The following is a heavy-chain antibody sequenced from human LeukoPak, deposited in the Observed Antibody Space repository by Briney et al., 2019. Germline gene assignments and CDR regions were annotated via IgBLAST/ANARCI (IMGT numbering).Heavy chain of an antibody. V-gene: IGHV1-18*01. CDR3: ARDYNILTGSPGDFDY. CDR2: ISAYNGNT. D-gene: IGHD3-9*01. Sequence: ASVKVSCKASGYTFTSYGFSWLRQAPGQGLEWMGWISAYNGNTNYAQKLQGRVTMTTDTSTSTAYMELRSLRSDDTAVYYCARDYNILTGSPGDFDYWGQGTLVTVSS. CDR1: GYTFTSYG. J-gene: IGHJ4*02.